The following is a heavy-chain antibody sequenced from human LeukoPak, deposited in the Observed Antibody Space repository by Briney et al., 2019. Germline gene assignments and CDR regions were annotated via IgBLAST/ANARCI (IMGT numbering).Heavy chain of an antibody. Sequence: GGSLRLSCAASGFTFSRYWMSWVRQAPGKGLEWVANIKQDGSEQYYVDSVKGRFTISRDNAKNSLSLQMNSLRAEDTAVYYCARPLMYYYGSETYFWFDPWGQGTLVTVSS. CDR2: IKQDGSEQ. V-gene: IGHV3-7*01. D-gene: IGHD3-10*01. CDR1: GFTFSRYW. J-gene: IGHJ5*02. CDR3: ARPLMYYYGSETYFWFDP.